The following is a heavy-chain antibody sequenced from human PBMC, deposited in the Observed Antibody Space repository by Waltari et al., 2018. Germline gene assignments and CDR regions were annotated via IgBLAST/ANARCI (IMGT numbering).Heavy chain of an antibody. CDR2: IYSGGST. J-gene: IGHJ4*02. CDR1: GFTVSSNY. Sequence: EVQLVETGGGLIQPGGSLRLSCAASGFTVSSNYMSWVRQAPGKGLEWVSVIYSGGSTYYADSVKGRFTISRDNSKNTLYLQMNSLRAEDTAVYYCARDMHGSGSYLVYWGQGTLVTVSS. D-gene: IGHD3-10*01. V-gene: IGHV3-53*02. CDR3: ARDMHGSGSYLVY.